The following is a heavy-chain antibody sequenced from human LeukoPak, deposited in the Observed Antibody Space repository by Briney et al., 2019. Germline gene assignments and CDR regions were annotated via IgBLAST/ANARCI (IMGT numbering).Heavy chain of an antibody. D-gene: IGHD3-22*01. Sequence: PGGSLRLSCAASGFTFDDYAVHWVRQAPGKGLEWVSGINWNSGSIGYADSVKGRFTISRDNAKNSLYLQMNSLRAEDMALYYCAKDMGYSSGYPEAFDIWGQGTMVTVSS. CDR2: INWNSGSI. J-gene: IGHJ3*02. CDR1: GFTFDDYA. V-gene: IGHV3-9*03. CDR3: AKDMGYSSGYPEAFDI.